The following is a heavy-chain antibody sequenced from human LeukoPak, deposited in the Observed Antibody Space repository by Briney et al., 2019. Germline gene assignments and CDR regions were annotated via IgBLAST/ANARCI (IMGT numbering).Heavy chain of an antibody. CDR2: IYPGDSDT. Sequence: GESLKISCKGFGYSFTSHWIGWVRQMPGEGLEWMGIIYPGDSDTRYSPSFQGQVTISADRSISTAYLQWSSLKASDTAMYYCARPVSGYSDEDYWGQGTLVTVSS. D-gene: IGHD3-22*01. CDR1: GYSFTSHW. J-gene: IGHJ4*02. CDR3: ARPVSGYSDEDY. V-gene: IGHV5-51*01.